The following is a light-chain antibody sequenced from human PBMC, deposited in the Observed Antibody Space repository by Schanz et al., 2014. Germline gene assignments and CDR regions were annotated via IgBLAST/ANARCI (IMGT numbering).Light chain of an antibody. J-gene: IGLJ3*02. CDR3: SSYTISSTGV. CDR1: SSDVGGYDF. V-gene: IGLV2-14*01. CDR2: DVS. Sequence: QSALTQPASVSGSPGQSITISCTGTSSDVGGYDFVSWYQQHPGKAPKLMIYDVSNRPSGVSNRFSASKSGNTASLTISDLQAEDEADYYCSSYTISSTGVFGGGTKLTVL.